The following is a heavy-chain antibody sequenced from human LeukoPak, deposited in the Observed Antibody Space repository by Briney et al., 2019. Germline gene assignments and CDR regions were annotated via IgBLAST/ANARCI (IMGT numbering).Heavy chain of an antibody. V-gene: IGHV3-23*01. D-gene: IGHD3-22*01. Sequence: PGGSLTLSCAASGFTFSSYAMSWVRQAPGQGLEWVSSIRGSGSSSYYADSVKGRFTISRDSSKNTLYLQMTSLRAEDTAVYYWAKEKYSYDSSGSKFIDYWGQGTLVTVSS. J-gene: IGHJ4*02. CDR3: AKEKYSYDSSGSKFIDY. CDR2: IRGSGSSS. CDR1: GFTFSSYA.